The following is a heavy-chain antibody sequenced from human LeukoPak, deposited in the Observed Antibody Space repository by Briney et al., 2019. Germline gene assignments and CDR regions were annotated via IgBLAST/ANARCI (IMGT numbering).Heavy chain of an antibody. Sequence: GGSLRLSCAASGFTFSSYAMSWVRQAPGKGLEWVSAISGSGGSTYYADSVKGRFTISRDNSKNTLYLQRNSLRAEDTAVYYCAKGSRDGYNFDYWGQGTLVTVSS. J-gene: IGHJ4*02. CDR1: GFTFSSYA. V-gene: IGHV3-23*01. CDR3: AKGSRDGYNFDY. D-gene: IGHD5-24*01. CDR2: ISGSGGST.